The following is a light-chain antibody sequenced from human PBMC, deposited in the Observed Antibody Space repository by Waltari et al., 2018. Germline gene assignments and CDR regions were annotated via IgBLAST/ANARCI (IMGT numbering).Light chain of an antibody. CDR3: ATWDDSPTGRWV. CDR2: RND. Sequence: QSVLTQPPSASGTPGQRVTISCSGSQSNAGDNVVKWYHQVPGTAPKLVIYRNDQRPSGVPDRFTASKSGTSASLAISGLQSEDEGDYYCATWDDSPTGRWVFGGGTRVTVL. V-gene: IGLV1-44*01. CDR1: QSNAGDNV. J-gene: IGLJ3*02.